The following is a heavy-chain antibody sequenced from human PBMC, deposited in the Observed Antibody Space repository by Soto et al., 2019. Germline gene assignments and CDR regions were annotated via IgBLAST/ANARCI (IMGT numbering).Heavy chain of an antibody. Sequence: GGSLRLSCAASGFTFSSYAMNWVRQAPGKGLEWVSFISGSGGTTYSADSVKGRFIISRDNSKNTLYLQMNSLRAEDTAVYYCARAPIIPGFFDYWGQGTLVTVSS. V-gene: IGHV3-23*01. CDR3: ARAPIIPGFFDY. D-gene: IGHD3-10*01. J-gene: IGHJ4*02. CDR2: ISGSGGTT. CDR1: GFTFSSYA.